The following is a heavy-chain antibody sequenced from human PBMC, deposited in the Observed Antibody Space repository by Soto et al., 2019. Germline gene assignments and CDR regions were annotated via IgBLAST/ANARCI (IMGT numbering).Heavy chain of an antibody. J-gene: IGHJ5*02. V-gene: IGHV6-1*01. CDR2: TFYRSKWYN. CDR1: GDSVSSNSAA. D-gene: IGHD6-6*01. CDR3: ARQELIAARPAWFDP. Sequence: SQTLSLTCAISGDSVSSNSAAWSWIRQSPSRGLEWLGRTFYRSKWYNDYAVSVKSRITINPDTSKNQFSLQLSSVTPEDTAVYYCARQELIAARPAWFDPWGQGTLVTVSS.